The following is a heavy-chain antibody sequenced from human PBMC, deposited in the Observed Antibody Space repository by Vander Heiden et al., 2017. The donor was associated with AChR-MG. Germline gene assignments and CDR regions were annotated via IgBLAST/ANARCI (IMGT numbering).Heavy chain of an antibody. D-gene: IGHD6-13*01. CDR1: GDSVSSNSAA. CDR3: AREWPYSSSWIYYYYYYYMDV. Sequence: QVQLQQSGPGLVKPSQTLSLTCAISGDSVSSNSAAWNWIRQSPSRGLEWLGRTYYRSKWYNDYAVSVKSRITINPDTSKNQFSLQLNSVTPEDTAVYYCAREWPYSSSWIYYYYYYYMDVWGKGTTVTVSS. CDR2: TYYRSKWYN. V-gene: IGHV6-1*01. J-gene: IGHJ6*03.